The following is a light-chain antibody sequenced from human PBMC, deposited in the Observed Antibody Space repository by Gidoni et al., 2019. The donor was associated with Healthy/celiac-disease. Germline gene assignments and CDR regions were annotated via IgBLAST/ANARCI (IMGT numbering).Light chain of an antibody. V-gene: IGKV3-20*01. Sequence: EIVLTQSPGTLSLSPGERATLSCRASQSVSSSYLAWYQQKPGQAPSLLTYGASSRATGIPDRFSGSGSGTDFTLTISRLEPEDFAVYYCQQYGSSPPITFGQGTRLEIK. CDR3: QQYGSSPPIT. CDR2: GAS. J-gene: IGKJ5*01. CDR1: QSVSSSY.